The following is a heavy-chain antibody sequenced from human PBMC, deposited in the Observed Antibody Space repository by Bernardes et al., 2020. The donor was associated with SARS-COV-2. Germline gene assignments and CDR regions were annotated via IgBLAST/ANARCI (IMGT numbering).Heavy chain of an antibody. D-gene: IGHD3-3*01. CDR1: GDSISSGSDN. Sequence: SETLSLTRTVSGDSISSGSDNWSWIRQTAGKGLEWIGRIDASGSTDYNPSLKSRVTLSIDTSKNHFSLRLSSVTAADTAVYYCARETTVSDYYDFWSGYRDYILDLWGQGTMVTVSS. V-gene: IGHV4-61*02. CDR3: ARETTVSDYYDFWSGYRDYILDL. CDR2: IDASGST. J-gene: IGHJ3*01.